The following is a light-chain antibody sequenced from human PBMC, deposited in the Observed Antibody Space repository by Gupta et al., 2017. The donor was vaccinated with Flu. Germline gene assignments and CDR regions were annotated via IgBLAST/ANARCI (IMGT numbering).Light chain of an antibody. CDR1: QSVLYSSRNY. CDR2: WAS. Sequence: IVMTQSPDSLAVSLGERATISCKSSQSVLYSSRNYLSWYWQKPGQPPQLIISWASTRESGVPDRFSGSGSGADFTLTISSLQAEDVAVYYCQQDDSSPLTFGGGTKLEIK. CDR3: QQDDSSPLT. J-gene: IGKJ4*01. V-gene: IGKV4-1*01.